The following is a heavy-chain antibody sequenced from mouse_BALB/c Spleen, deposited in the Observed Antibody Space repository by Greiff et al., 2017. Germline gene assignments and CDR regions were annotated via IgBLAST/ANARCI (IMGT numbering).Heavy chain of an antibody. V-gene: IGHV1S56*01. CDR2: IYPGNVNT. D-gene: IGHD2-4*01. CDR1: GYTFTSYY. CDR3: ARLGDYDYCDY. J-gene: IGHJ2*01. Sequence: VHLVESGPELVKPGASVRISCKASGYTFTSYYILWVKQRPGQGLEWIGWIYPGNVNTKYNEKFKGKATLTADKSSSTAYMQLSSLTSEDSAVYFCARLGDYDYCDYWGQGTTLTVSS.